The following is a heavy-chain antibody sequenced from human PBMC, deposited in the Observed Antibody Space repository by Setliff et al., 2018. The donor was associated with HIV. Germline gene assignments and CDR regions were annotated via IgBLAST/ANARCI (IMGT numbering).Heavy chain of an antibody. CDR2: IIPSGST. V-gene: IGHV4-34*12. D-gene: IGHD5-12*01. CDR3: ARLGDSGYDFRGYFDY. Sequence: PSETLSLTCDVFGGSFSGYYWSWIRQPPGKGLEWIGEIIPSGSTNYNPSLKSRVTMSIDTSKSQFSLKLTSVTAADTALYFCARLGDSGYDFRGYFDYWGQGKLVTVSS. J-gene: IGHJ4*02. CDR1: GGSFSGYY.